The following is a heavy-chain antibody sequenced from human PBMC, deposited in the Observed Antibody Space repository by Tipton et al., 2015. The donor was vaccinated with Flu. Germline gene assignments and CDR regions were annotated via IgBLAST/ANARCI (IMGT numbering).Heavy chain of an antibody. V-gene: IGHV4-38-2*02. D-gene: IGHD1-1*01. J-gene: IGHJ3*02. CDR3: ARALDSGAFDI. CDR1: GYSISSGYY. Sequence: LRLSCTVSGYSISSGYYWGWIRQPPGKGLEWIGSIYHSGSTYYNPSLKSRVTISVDTSKNQFSLKLSSVTAADTAVYYCARALDSGAFDIWGQGTMVTVSS. CDR2: IYHSGST.